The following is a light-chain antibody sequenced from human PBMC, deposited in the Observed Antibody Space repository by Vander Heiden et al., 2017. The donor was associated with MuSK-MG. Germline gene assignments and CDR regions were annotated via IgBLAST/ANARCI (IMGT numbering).Light chain of an antibody. V-gene: IGKV3-15*01. CDR1: QSISHN. J-gene: IGKJ1*01. Sequence: MTQSPATLSVSPGERATLSCWASQSISHNLAWYQQKPGQSPRLLIYGASTRATGVPARFSGSGSGTDFTLTITSPQSEDSAVYHCHQYNNWPWTFGQGTKVEI. CDR3: HQYNNWPWT. CDR2: GAS.